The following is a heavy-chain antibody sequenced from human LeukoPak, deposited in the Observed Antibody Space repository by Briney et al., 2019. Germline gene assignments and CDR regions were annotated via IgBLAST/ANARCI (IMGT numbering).Heavy chain of an antibody. CDR2: ISSSGSTI. CDR1: GFTFSSSE. J-gene: IGHJ3*02. CDR3: ARDRAGVFDI. D-gene: IGHD3-10*01. Sequence: GGSLRLSCAASGFTFSSSEMNWVRQAPGKGLEWVSYISSSGSTIYYADSVKGRFTISRDNAKNSLYLQMNSLRAEDTAVYYCARDRAGVFDIWGQGTMVTVPS. V-gene: IGHV3-48*03.